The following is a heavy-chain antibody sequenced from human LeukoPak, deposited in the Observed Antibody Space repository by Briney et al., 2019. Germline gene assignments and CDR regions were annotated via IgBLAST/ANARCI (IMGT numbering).Heavy chain of an antibody. CDR1: GFTFSNKY. D-gene: IGHD2-8*01. J-gene: IGHJ5*02. CDR3: ARHSYCTNGVCYTDWFDP. Sequence: SGGSLTLSCAASGFTFSNKYKSSIRRAPGRGLGWVSYISSSSSYANYADSVKGRFTISRDNAKNSLYLQMNSLRAEDTAVYYCARHSYCTNGVCYTDWFDPWGQGTLVTVSS. V-gene: IGHV3-11*06. CDR2: ISSSSSYA.